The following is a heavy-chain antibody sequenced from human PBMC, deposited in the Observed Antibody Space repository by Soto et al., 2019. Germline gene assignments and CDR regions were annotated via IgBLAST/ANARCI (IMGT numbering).Heavy chain of an antibody. CDR1: GDSVSSNSAA. D-gene: IGHD6-6*01. CDR3: PRHQTPRTSSGSFDY. V-gene: IGHV6-1*01. Sequence: SQTLSLTCAISGDSVSSNSAAWNWIRQSPSRGLEWLGRTYYRSKWYNDYAVSVKSRITINPDTSKNQFSLQLNSVTPEDTAVYHCPRHQTPRTSSGSFDYWGQGTLVTVSS. CDR2: TYYRSKWYN. J-gene: IGHJ4*02.